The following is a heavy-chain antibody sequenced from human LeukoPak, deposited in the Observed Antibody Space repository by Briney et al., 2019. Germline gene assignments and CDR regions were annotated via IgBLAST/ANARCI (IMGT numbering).Heavy chain of an antibody. CDR3: ARVWIVLVAAAKVDFDY. CDR2: ISSSGSTT. J-gene: IGHJ4*02. CDR1: GFTFSDYY. V-gene: IGHV3-11*01. Sequence: QPGGSLRLSCAASGFTFSDYYMSWIRQAPGKGLEWVSYISSSGSTTHYADSVRGRFTISRDNAKNSLYLQMNSLRAEDTAVYYCARVWIVLVAAAKVDFDYWGQGTLVTVSS. D-gene: IGHD2-2*01.